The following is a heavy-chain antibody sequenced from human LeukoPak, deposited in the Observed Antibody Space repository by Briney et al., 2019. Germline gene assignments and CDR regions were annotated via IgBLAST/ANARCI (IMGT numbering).Heavy chain of an antibody. CDR3: ADSSGYHPFDY. CDR1: GYSISSGYY. V-gene: IGHV4-38-2*02. J-gene: IGHJ4*02. D-gene: IGHD3-22*01. Sequence: SETPSLTCTVSGYSISSGYYWGWIRQPPGKGLEWIGSIYHSGSTYYNPSLKSRVTISVDTSKNQFSLKLSSVTAADTAVYYCADSSGYHPFDYWGQGTLVTVSS. CDR2: IYHSGST.